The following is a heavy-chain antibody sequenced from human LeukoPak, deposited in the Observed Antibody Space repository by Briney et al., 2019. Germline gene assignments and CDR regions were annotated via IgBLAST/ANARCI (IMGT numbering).Heavy chain of an antibody. Sequence: GGSLRLSCAASGFPLSSYAMSWVRQAPGKGLEWVSATSSSDAGTYYADSVRGRFTISRDNSKNTLYLQMNSLRLEDAAVYFCARAPVTSRRGTDCYPFDYWGQGTQVTVSS. J-gene: IGHJ4*02. CDR2: TSSSDAGT. CDR3: ARAPVTSRRGTDCYPFDY. V-gene: IGHV3-23*01. CDR1: GFPLSSYA. D-gene: IGHD2-21*01.